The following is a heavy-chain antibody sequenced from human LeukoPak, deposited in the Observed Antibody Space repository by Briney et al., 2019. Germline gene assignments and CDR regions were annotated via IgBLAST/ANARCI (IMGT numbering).Heavy chain of an antibody. D-gene: IGHD3-16*02. V-gene: IGHV3-30-3*01. J-gene: IGHJ4*02. Sequence: GGSLRLSCAASGFTFSSYAMHWVRQAPGKGLEWVAVISYDGSNKYYADSVKGRFTISRDNSKNTLYLQMNSLRAEDTAVYYCAKGWEYYDYVWGSYRNFDYWGQGTLVTVSS. CDR1: GFTFSSYA. CDR3: AKGWEYYDYVWGSYRNFDY. CDR2: ISYDGSNK.